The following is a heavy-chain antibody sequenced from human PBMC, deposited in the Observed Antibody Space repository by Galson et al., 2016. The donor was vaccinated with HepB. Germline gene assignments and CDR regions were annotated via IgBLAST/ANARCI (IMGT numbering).Heavy chain of an antibody. Sequence: SVKVSCKASGGTFNTYDISWVRQAPGQGLEWMGGIIPGVGTPNYAQRFQDRVTITADESTSTVFMDLSSLRSEGTAVYYCARRKKKPIEGSGSFDYWGQGTLVTVSS. CDR1: GGTFNTYD. D-gene: IGHD2-15*01. CDR2: IIPGVGTP. V-gene: IGHV1-69*13. CDR3: ARRKKKPIEGSGSFDY. J-gene: IGHJ4*02.